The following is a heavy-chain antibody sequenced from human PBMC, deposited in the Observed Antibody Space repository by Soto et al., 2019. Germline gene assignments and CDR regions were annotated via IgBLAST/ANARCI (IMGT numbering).Heavy chain of an antibody. CDR3: AKDTVGGYSFWSGYYSDGLDV. CDR1: GFTFDSYA. D-gene: IGHD3-3*01. Sequence: EVKLLESGGGLAQPRGSLRLSCVGSGFTFDSYAISWARQAPGERLQWIAAISGSADGTDYAHSVRGRFTISRDNAKKTVHLQMDSLRVEDTAVYFCAKDTVGGYSFWSGYYSDGLDVWGQGTLVTVS. J-gene: IGHJ3*01. CDR2: ISGSADGT. V-gene: IGHV3-23*01.